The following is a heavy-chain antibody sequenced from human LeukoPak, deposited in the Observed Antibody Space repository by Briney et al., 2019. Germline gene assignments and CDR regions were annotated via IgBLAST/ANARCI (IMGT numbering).Heavy chain of an antibody. J-gene: IGHJ4*02. CDR3: VKSDSSSWYGNFNH. CDR1: GFTFSSYG. Sequence: PGRSLRLSCAASGFTFSSYGMHWVCQAPGKGLEWVAVISYDGSNKYYADFVKGRFTISRDNSKNTLYLQMNSLRAEDTAVYYCVKSDSSSWYGNFNHWGQGTLVTVSS. D-gene: IGHD6-13*01. V-gene: IGHV3-30*18. CDR2: ISYDGSNK.